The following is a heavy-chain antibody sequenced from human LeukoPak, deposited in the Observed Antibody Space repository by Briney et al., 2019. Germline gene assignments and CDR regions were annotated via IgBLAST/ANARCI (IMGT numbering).Heavy chain of an antibody. CDR2: INPNSGGT. V-gene: IGHV1-2*02. CDR1: GYTFTGYY. D-gene: IGHD6-13*01. Sequence: GASVKVSCKASGYTFTGYYMHWVRQAPGQGLEWMGWINPNSGGTNYAQKFQGRVTMTRDTSISTAYMELNRLRSDDTAVYYCARDGRRIAAAGALRSHWFDPWGQGTLVTVSS. CDR3: ARDGRRIAAAGALRSHWFDP. J-gene: IGHJ5*02.